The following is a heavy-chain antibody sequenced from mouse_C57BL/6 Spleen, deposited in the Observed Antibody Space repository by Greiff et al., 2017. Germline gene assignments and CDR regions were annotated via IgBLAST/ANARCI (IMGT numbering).Heavy chain of an antibody. Sequence: VQLQESGPELVKPGASVKISCKASGYAFSSSWMNWVKQRPGKGLEWIGRIYPGDGDTNYNGKFKGKATLTADKSSSTAYMQLSSLTSEDSAVYFCARQIYYEYDYAMDYWGQGTSVTVSS. D-gene: IGHD2-4*01. J-gene: IGHJ4*01. CDR1: GYAFSSSW. V-gene: IGHV1-82*01. CDR3: ARQIYYEYDYAMDY. CDR2: IYPGDGDT.